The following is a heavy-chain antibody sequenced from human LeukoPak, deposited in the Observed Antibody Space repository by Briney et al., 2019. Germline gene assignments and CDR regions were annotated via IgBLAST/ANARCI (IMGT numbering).Heavy chain of an antibody. CDR3: AREPGRYYYDSSGPEAGFDP. CDR2: ISAYNGNT. Sequence: ASVKVSCKASGYTFTSYGISWVRQAPGQGLEWMGWISAYNGNTNYAQKLQGRVTMTTDTSTSTAYMELRSLRSDDTAVYYCAREPGRYYYDSSGPEAGFDPWGQGTLVTVSS. CDR1: GYTFTSYG. V-gene: IGHV1-18*01. D-gene: IGHD3-22*01. J-gene: IGHJ5*02.